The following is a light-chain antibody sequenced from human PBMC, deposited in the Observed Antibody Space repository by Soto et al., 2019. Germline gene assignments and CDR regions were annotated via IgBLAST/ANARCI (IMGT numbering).Light chain of an antibody. V-gene: IGLV3-9*01. J-gene: IGLJ2*01. CDR1: KIGNKN. CDR2: RDN. Sequence: SSELTQPLSVSVALGQTARITCGGNKIGNKNVHWYQQKPGQAPVLVIYRDNNRPSGIPERISGSNSGNTATLTISRAQAGDEADYYCQVWDSSSHVVFGGGTKVTVL. CDR3: QVWDSSSHVV.